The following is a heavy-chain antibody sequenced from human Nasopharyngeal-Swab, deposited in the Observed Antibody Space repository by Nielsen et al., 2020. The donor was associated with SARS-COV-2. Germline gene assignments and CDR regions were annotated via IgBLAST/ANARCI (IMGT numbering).Heavy chain of an antibody. CDR3: ARDQGIVGATSAFDI. Sequence: WVRQAPGQGLEWMGWISAYNGNTNYAQKLQGRVTMTTDTSTSTAYMELRSLRSEDTAVYYCARDQGIVGATSAFDIWGQGTMVTVSS. J-gene: IGHJ3*02. CDR2: ISAYNGNT. D-gene: IGHD1-26*01. V-gene: IGHV1-18*01.